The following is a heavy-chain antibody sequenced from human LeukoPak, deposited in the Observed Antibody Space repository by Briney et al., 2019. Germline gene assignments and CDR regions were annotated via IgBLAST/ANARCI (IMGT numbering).Heavy chain of an antibody. CDR2: ISTRVTSV. Sequence: SGGSLRLSCAASGFSFSGFEMSWVRQAPGKGPEWVSSISTRVTSVNYADSVKGRFTISRDNGKNSLFLQMNSLRAEDTAVYYCARRYCSSTDCLFDYWGQGTLVIVSS. CDR3: ARRYCSSTDCLFDY. CDR1: GFSFSGFE. J-gene: IGHJ4*02. D-gene: IGHD2-2*01. V-gene: IGHV3-48*03.